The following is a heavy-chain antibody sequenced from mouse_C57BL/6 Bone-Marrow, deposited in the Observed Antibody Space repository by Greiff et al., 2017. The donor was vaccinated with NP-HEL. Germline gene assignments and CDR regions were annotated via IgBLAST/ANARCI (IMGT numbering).Heavy chain of an antibody. CDR3: ARHIRGYFDV. Sequence: VKLKESGPGLVAPSQSLSITCTVSGFSLTSYGVHWVRQPPGKGLEWLVVIWSDGSTTYNSAPKSRLSINKDNSKSQVYLKMNSLQTNDTAMYYCARHIRGYFDVWGTGTTVTVSS. J-gene: IGHJ1*03. CDR1: GFSLTSYG. V-gene: IGHV2-6-1*01. CDR2: IWSDGST. D-gene: IGHD1-1*01.